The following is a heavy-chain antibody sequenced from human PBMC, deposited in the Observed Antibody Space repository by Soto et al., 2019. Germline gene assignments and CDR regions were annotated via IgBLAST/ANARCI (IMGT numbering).Heavy chain of an antibody. V-gene: IGHV3-23*04. CDR2: ISDSGGTS. J-gene: IGHJ4*02. CDR1: GFIFSNYV. Sequence: EVQLVDSGGGLVQPGGSLRLSCAASGFIFSNYVMSWVRQAPGKGLEWVSSISDSGGTSYYADYVKGLFTISRDNSKNTLKLQMNSLRAEGTAIYYCAKRPRAVLTVDYRGQGTLVTVSS. CDR3: AKRPRAVLTVDY. D-gene: IGHD1-1*01.